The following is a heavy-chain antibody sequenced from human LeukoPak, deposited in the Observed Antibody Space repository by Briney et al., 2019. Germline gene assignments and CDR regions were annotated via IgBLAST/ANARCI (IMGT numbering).Heavy chain of an antibody. V-gene: IGHV3-66*01. J-gene: IGHJ6*02. CDR3: ATPEFSIYNYGMDV. Sequence: PGGSLRLSCAASRFTLSSNYMGWVRHAPGRGLEWVCVIYSGGSTSYADSVKGRFTISRDNSKNTLYLQMNSLRAEDTAVYYCATPEFSIYNYGMDVWGQGTTVTVSS. D-gene: IGHD2/OR15-2a*01. CDR2: IYSGGST. CDR1: RFTLSSNY.